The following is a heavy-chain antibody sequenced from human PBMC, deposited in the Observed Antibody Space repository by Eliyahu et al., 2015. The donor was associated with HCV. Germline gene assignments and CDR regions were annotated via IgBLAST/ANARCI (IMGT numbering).Heavy chain of an antibody. CDR3: ARSSYDVSLGYYFDL. V-gene: IGHV3-53*01. Sequence: IRAGWRLGLTGKDSGCAVYNAYMSXVRQPPGKGLEWVSILYGTPHGTGRTYYAGSVYGRFTISRDTSKNTLYLQMNSLRVEDTAVYYCARSSYDVSLGYYFDLWGRGTLVTVSS. CDR1: GCAVYNAY. CDR2: LYGTPHGTGRT. J-gene: IGHJ2*01. D-gene: IGHD2-2*01.